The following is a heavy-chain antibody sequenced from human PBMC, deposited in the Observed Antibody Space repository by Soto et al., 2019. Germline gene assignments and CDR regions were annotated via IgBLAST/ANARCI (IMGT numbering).Heavy chain of an antibody. D-gene: IGHD6-19*01. Sequence: GGSLRLSCAASGFTFSSYAMHWVRQAPGKGLEWVAVISYDGSNKYYADSVKGRFTISRDNSKNTLYLQMNSLRAEDTAVYYCARDRAPPYSSGPTLNGMDVWGQGTTVTVSS. J-gene: IGHJ6*02. CDR1: GFTFSSYA. CDR3: ARDRAPPYSSGPTLNGMDV. V-gene: IGHV3-30-3*01. CDR2: ISYDGSNK.